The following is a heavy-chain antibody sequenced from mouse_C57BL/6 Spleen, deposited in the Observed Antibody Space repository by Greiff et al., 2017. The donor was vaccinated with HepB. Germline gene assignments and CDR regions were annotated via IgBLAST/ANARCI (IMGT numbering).Heavy chain of an antibody. D-gene: IGHD4-1*02. V-gene: IGHV7-3*01. J-gene: IGHJ2*01. CDR3: ASSQLGYFDY. CDR2: IRNKANGYTT. CDR1: GFTFTDYY. Sequence: EVQLQESGGGLVQPGGSLSLSCAASGFTFTDYYMNWVRQPPGKALEWLGFIRNKANGYTTEYSASVKGRFTISRDNSQSILYLQMNALRAEDSATYYCASSQLGYFDYWGQGTTLTVSS.